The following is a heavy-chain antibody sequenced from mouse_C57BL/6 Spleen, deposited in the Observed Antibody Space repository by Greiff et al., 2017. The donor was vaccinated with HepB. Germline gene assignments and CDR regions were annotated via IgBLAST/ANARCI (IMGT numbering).Heavy chain of an antibody. CDR1: GYSFTGYY. Sequence: VQLQQSGPELVKPGASVKISCKASGYSFTGYYMNWVKQSPEKSLEWIGEINPSTGGTTYNQKFKAKATLTVDKSSSTAYMQLKSQTSEDSAVYYCARGGFYYYGSSYEYYFDYWGQGTTLTVSS. D-gene: IGHD1-1*01. CDR2: INPSTGGT. J-gene: IGHJ2*01. CDR3: ARGGFYYYGSSYEYYFDY. V-gene: IGHV1-42*01.